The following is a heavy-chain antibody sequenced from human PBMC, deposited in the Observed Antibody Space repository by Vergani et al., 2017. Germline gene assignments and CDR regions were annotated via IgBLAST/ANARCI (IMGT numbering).Heavy chain of an antibody. J-gene: IGHJ4*02. CDR3: NRGDVVRGIDFDY. D-gene: IGHD3-10*01. V-gene: IGHV1-46*01. Sequence: QVQLVQSGAEVKRPGASVKISCKASGFTFTNYYIHWVRQAPGQGLEWMGIINTSDGGSTYGQKFQGRVSMTTDTSTSTVYLELNNVRPEDTALYFCNRGDVVRGIDFDYWGQGTQVIVSS. CDR1: GFTFTNYY. CDR2: INTSDGGS.